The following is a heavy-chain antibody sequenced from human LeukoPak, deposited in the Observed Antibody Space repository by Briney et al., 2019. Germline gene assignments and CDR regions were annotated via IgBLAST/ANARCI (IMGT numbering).Heavy chain of an antibody. Sequence: SETLSLTCTVSGGSISSGDYYWSWIRQPPGTGLEWIGYIYYSGSTYYNPSLKSRVTISVDTSKNQFSLKLSSVTAADTAVYYCARTQWTYDYVWGSYRHHFDYWGQGTLVTVSS. CDR1: GGSISSGDYY. D-gene: IGHD3-16*02. CDR2: IYYSGST. J-gene: IGHJ4*02. CDR3: ARTQWTYDYVWGSYRHHFDY. V-gene: IGHV4-30-4*01.